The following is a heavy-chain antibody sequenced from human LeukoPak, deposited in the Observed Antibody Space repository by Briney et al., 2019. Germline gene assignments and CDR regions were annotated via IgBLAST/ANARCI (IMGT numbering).Heavy chain of an antibody. J-gene: IGHJ4*02. Sequence: GGSLRLPCAASGFTFSSYWMSWVRQAPGKGLEWVANIKQDGSEKYYVDSVKGRFTISRDNAKNSLYLQMNSLRAEDTAVYYCARDADILTGYYTGNFDYWGQGTLVTVSS. CDR1: GFTFSSYW. D-gene: IGHD3-9*01. CDR3: ARDADILTGYYTGNFDY. CDR2: IKQDGSEK. V-gene: IGHV3-7*03.